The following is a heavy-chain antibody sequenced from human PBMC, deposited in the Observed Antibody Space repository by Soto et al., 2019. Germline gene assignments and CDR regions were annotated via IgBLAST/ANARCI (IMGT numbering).Heavy chain of an antibody. Sequence: PGGALRLSCAASGLTFSSYWMPWVRQAPGKGLVWVSRINSDGSSTSYADSVKGRFTISRDNAKNTLYLQMNSLRAEDTAVYYCARGGSLNWYFDLWGRGTLVTVSS. D-gene: IGHD1-26*01. CDR3: ARGGSLNWYFDL. CDR1: GLTFSSYW. V-gene: IGHV3-74*01. J-gene: IGHJ2*01. CDR2: INSDGSST.